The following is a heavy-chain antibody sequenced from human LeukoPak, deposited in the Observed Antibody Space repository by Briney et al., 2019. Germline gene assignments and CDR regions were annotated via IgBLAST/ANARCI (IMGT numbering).Heavy chain of an antibody. Sequence: KPSETLSLTCTVSGGSISTYHWSWIRQPPGKGLEWNGYIHYSGSTNYNPSLKSRVTISVDTSKNQFSLKLSSVTAADTAVYYCAREGIAAAGTDFDYWGQGTLVTVSS. J-gene: IGHJ4*02. CDR2: IHYSGST. V-gene: IGHV4-59*12. D-gene: IGHD6-13*01. CDR1: GGSISTYH. CDR3: AREGIAAAGTDFDY.